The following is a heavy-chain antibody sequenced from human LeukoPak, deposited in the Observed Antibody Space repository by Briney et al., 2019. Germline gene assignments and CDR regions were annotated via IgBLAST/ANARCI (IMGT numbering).Heavy chain of an antibody. V-gene: IGHV1-18*01. CDR1: GYTFTRYG. CDR2: ISTYNGDT. CDR3: ARDMGLRFLEWPFDP. J-gene: IGHJ5*02. Sequence: ASVKVSCKASGYTFTRYGMNWLRQAPAQGLEWMGWISTYNGDTEYAQKMQGRVTMTRDTSTTTAYMELRSLRFDDTAVYYCARDMGLRFLEWPFDPWGQGTLVSVSS. D-gene: IGHD3-3*01.